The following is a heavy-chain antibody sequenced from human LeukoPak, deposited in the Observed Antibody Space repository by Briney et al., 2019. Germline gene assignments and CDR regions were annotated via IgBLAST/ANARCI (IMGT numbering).Heavy chain of an antibody. Sequence: SETLSLTCTVSGGSINSRTYCWAWVRQPPGKGLEGIGTICYNGNTHYNPSLRSRLTISIYTSKNLFSLNLSPVTAADTAVYFCPTTNYTKPLHHLDYWGQGTLVTVSS. V-gene: IGHV4-39*02. D-gene: IGHD3-3*01. J-gene: IGHJ4*02. CDR2: ICYNGNT. CDR1: GGSINSRTYC. CDR3: PTTNYTKPLHHLDY.